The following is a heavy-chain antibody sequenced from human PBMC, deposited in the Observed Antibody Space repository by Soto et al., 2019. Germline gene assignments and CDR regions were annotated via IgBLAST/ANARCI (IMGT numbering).Heavy chain of an antibody. Sequence: PGGSLRLSCAASGFTFSSYDMHWVRQATGKGLEWVSAIGTAGDTYYPGSVKGRFTISRENAKNSLYLQMNSLRAGDTAVYYCARGLRYFDWSYDAFDIWGQGTMVTVSS. CDR1: GFTFSSYD. D-gene: IGHD3-9*01. CDR2: IGTAGDT. CDR3: ARGLRYFDWSYDAFDI. V-gene: IGHV3-13*01. J-gene: IGHJ3*02.